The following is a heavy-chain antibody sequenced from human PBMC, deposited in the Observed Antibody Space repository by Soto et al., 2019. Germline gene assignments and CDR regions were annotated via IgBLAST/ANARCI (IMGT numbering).Heavy chain of an antibody. V-gene: IGHV3-48*03. Sequence: EVQLVASGGGLVQPGGSLRLSCAASGFTFSSYEMNWVRQAPGKGLELVSYISSSGSTIYYADSVKGRFTISRDNAKNSLYLQMNSLRAEDTAVYYCAREAGTTVTTDPSWFDPWGQGTLVTVSS. J-gene: IGHJ5*02. D-gene: IGHD4-17*01. CDR3: AREAGTTVTTDPSWFDP. CDR2: ISSSGSTI. CDR1: GFTFSSYE.